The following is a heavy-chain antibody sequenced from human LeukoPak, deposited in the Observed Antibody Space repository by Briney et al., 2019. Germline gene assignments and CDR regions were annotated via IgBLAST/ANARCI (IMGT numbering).Heavy chain of an antibody. Sequence: PSETLSLTCTVSGGSISSSSYYWGWIRQPPGKGLEWIGSIYYSGSTYYNPSLKSRVTISVDTSRNQFSLKLSSVTAADTAVYYCARDSLSGSGSYDYWGQGTLVTVSS. CDR2: IYYSGST. CDR3: ARDSLSGSGSYDY. J-gene: IGHJ4*02. D-gene: IGHD3-10*01. CDR1: GGSISSSSYY. V-gene: IGHV4-39*07.